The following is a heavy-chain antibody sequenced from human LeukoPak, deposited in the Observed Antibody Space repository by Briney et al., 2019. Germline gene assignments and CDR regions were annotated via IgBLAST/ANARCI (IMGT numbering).Heavy chain of an antibody. V-gene: IGHV3-23*01. CDR2: ISGRGGRT. Sequence: GGSLRLSCAASVFTLSSYDMSWVRQAPGKGLAWVSAISGRGGRTYYADSVKGRFTISRDDPKNTLYLQMNSLRAEDTAVYYCAYNDYNNPEAWGQGTLVTVSS. CDR3: AYNDYNNPEA. CDR1: VFTLSSYD. D-gene: IGHD4-11*01. J-gene: IGHJ5*02.